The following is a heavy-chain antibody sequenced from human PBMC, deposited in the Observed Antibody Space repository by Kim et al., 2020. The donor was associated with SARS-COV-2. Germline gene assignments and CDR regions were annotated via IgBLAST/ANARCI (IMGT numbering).Heavy chain of an antibody. J-gene: IGHJ4*02. Sequence: ASVKVSCKASGYTFTSHFMHWVRQAPGQGLGWMGIIHPSDGYTSYAQKFQGRVTMTKDTSTSTAYMELSSLTSEDTGVYYCAREVGATDYWGQGTLVTVSS. V-gene: IGHV1-46*01. CDR3: AREVGATDY. CDR1: GYTFTSHF. D-gene: IGHD1-26*01. CDR2: IHPSDGYT.